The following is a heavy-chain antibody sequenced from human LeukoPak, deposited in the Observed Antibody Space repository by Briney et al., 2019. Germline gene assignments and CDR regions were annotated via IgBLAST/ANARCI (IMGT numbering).Heavy chain of an antibody. D-gene: IGHD3-10*01. CDR2: INHSGNT. CDR3: ATTRGVITLDGYHYYIDV. V-gene: IGHV4-34*01. CDR1: GGSFSDFY. Sequence: SETLSLTCAVYGGSFSDFYCTWIRQPPGQGLEWIGEINHSGNTKYNPSLKSRVTILLDTSKNQFSLKVRSVTAADTAVYYCATTRGVITLDGYHYYIDVWGKGTTVTVSS. J-gene: IGHJ6*03.